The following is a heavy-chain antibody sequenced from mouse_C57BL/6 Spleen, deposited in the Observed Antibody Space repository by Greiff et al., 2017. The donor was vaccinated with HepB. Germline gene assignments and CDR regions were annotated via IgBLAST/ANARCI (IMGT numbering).Heavy chain of an antibody. CDR1: GYTFTEYT. J-gene: IGHJ2*01. D-gene: IGHD2-10*01. Sequence: VKLMESGAELVKPGASVKLSCKASGYTFTEYTIHWVKQRSGQGLEWIGWFYPGSGSIKYNEKFKDKATLTADKSSSTVYMELSRLTSEDSAVYFCARHEEPSYYLDYWGQGTTLTVSS. CDR2: FYPGSGSI. CDR3: ARHEEPSYYLDY. V-gene: IGHV1-62-2*01.